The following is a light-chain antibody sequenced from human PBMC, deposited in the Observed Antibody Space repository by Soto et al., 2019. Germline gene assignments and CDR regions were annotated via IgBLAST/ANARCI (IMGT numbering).Light chain of an antibody. CDR3: QQYENLPT. V-gene: IGKV1-33*01. CDR2: DAA. J-gene: IGKJ5*01. Sequence: DIQMTQSPSSLSASVGDRVTITCQASQNINNNLNWYQQKPGSDPKLLIYDAANLEAGVPSRFRGSGSGTDFTFTISRLQPEYIATYYCQQYENLPTFGQGTRLEMK. CDR1: QNINNN.